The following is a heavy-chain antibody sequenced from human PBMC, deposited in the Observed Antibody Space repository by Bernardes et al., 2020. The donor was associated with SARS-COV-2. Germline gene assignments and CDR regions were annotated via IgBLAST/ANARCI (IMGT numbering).Heavy chain of an antibody. CDR1: GFTFSSYE. CDR3: ARVTPSHITLFGVVTRYGMDV. V-gene: IGHV3-48*03. J-gene: IGHJ6*02. CDR2: ISSSCSTI. Sequence: GGSLRLSCAASGFTFSSYEMNWVRQAPGKGLEWVSYISSSCSTIYYADSVKGRFTISRDNAKNSLYLQMNSLRAEDTAVYYCARVTPSHITLFGVVTRYGMDVWGQGNTVTVAS. D-gene: IGHD3-3*01.